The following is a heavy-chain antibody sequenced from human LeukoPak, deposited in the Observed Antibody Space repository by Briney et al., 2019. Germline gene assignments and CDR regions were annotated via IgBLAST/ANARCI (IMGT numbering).Heavy chain of an antibody. Sequence: GGSLRLSCAASGFTFGSYVMSWARQAPGKGLEWVSDISLSGGSTYYADSVKGRFTISRDNSKNTLYLQLVNLRAEDTAVYYCARRNYDDHGDPFDYWGQGTLVTVSS. D-gene: IGHD4-17*01. CDR2: ISLSGGST. CDR3: ARRNYDDHGDPFDY. CDR1: GFTFGSYV. J-gene: IGHJ4*02. V-gene: IGHV3-23*01.